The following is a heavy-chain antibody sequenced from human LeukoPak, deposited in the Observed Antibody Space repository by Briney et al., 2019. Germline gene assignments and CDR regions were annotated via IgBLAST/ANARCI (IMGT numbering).Heavy chain of an antibody. CDR3: ARDQFYYGSGSYPEYFQH. D-gene: IGHD3-10*01. CDR1: GFTFSSYW. V-gene: IGHV3-7*01. J-gene: IGHJ1*01. Sequence: GGSLRLSRAASGFTFSSYWMSWVRQAPGKGLEWVANIKQDGSEKYYVDSVKGRFTISRDNAKNSLYLQMNSLRAEDTAVYYCARDQFYYGSGSYPEYFQHWGQGTLVTVSS. CDR2: IKQDGSEK.